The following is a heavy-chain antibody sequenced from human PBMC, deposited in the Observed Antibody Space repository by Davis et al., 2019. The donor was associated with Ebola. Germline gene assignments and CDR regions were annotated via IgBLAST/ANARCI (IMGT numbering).Heavy chain of an antibody. Sequence: PGGSLRLSCAASGFTFSSYGMHWVRQAPGKGLEWVAVISYDGSNKYYADSVKGRFTISRDNAKNTLYLQMNSLRAEDTAVYYCARVEWELYYFDYWGQGTLVTVSS. D-gene: IGHD1-26*01. V-gene: IGHV3-30*03. CDR1: GFTFSSYG. CDR2: ISYDGSNK. J-gene: IGHJ4*02. CDR3: ARVEWELYYFDY.